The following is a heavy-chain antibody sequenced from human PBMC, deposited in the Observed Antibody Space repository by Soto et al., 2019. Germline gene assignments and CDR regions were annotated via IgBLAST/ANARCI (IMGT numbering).Heavy chain of an antibody. CDR2: INAGNGNT. CDR3: ARGSSIAAPWYFDY. J-gene: IGHJ4*02. D-gene: IGHD6-6*01. V-gene: IGHV1-3*01. CDR1: GYTFTSYA. Sequence: QVQLVQSGAEVKKPGASVKVSCKASGYTFTSYAMHWVRQAPGQRLEWMGWINAGNGNTKYSQKFQGRVTITRDTSASTAYMELSSLRSEDTAVYYCARGSSIAAPWYFDYWGQGTLVTVSS.